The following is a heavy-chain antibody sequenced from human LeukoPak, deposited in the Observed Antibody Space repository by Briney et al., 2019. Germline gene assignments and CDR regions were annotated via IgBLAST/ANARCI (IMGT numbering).Heavy chain of an antibody. CDR3: ARLSTGY. CDR1: GGSISGSSYY. V-gene: IGHV4-39*01. Sequence: SETLSLTCTVSGGSISGSSYYWGWIRQPPGKGLQWLGQINDSQSTDYNPSLKSRVTISVDTSKNQFSLKLSSVTAADTAVYYCARLSTGYWGQGTLVTVS. CDR2: INDSQST. J-gene: IGHJ4*02.